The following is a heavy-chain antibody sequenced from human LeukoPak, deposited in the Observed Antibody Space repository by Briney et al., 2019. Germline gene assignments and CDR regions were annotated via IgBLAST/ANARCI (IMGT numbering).Heavy chain of an antibody. V-gene: IGHV3-23*01. J-gene: IGHJ4*02. CDR3: AKDYDFWSGSMGFDY. Sequence: PGGSLRLSCAASGFTFSSYAMSWVRQAPGKGLEWVSAISGSGGSTFYADSVKGRFTISRDNSKNTLYLQMNSLRAEDTAVYHCAKDYDFWSGSMGFDYWGQGTLVTVSS. D-gene: IGHD3-3*01. CDR2: ISGSGGST. CDR1: GFTFSSYA.